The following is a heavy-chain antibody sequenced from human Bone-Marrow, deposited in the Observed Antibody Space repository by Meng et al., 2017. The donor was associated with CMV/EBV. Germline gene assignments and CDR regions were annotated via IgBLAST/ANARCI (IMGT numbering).Heavy chain of an antibody. Sequence: SGPPLVKPTQTLTLTCTFSGFSLNTGEEGVVWIRQPPGRALECLTLIKGNNDKHYSPSLQSRLTVTKDTSKNQVVLTMTNTDPVDTATYYCAYRPATYHPPGNWGQGTLVTVSS. CDR3: AYRPATYHPPGN. D-gene: IGHD3-16*01. J-gene: IGHJ4*02. V-gene: IGHV2-5*01. CDR2: IKGNNDK. CDR1: GFSLNTGEEG.